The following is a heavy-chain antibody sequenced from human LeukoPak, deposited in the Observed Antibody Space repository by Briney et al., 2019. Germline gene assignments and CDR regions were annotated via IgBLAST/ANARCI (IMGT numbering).Heavy chain of an antibody. CDR2: IYTTGRT. D-gene: IGHD3-16*02. J-gene: IGHJ4*02. CDR3: AKLSSYVWGSYRRQDYFDY. V-gene: IGHV4-4*07. CDR1: GGSISTYY. Sequence: SETLSVTCTVSGGSISTYYWSWIRQPAGKGLEWIGRIYTTGRTNYSPSRRSQLTMSLDTTKNQFSLKLSSVTAADTAVYYCAKLSSYVWGSYRRQDYFDYWGQGTLVTVSS.